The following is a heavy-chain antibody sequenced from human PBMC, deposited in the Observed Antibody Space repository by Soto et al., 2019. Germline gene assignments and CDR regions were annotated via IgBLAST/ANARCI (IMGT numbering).Heavy chain of an antibody. CDR3: ARDQGGYGGLDN. Sequence: SETLSLTCAVSGDSISSVNWWSWVRQSPGQGLEWIGDIYHTGITNYNPSLQSRVTISVDKSKNEFSLNLTSVTAADTAVYYCARDQGGYGGLDNWGQGTLVTVSS. CDR1: GDSISSVNW. J-gene: IGHJ4*02. V-gene: IGHV4-4*02. CDR2: IYHTGIT. D-gene: IGHD4-17*01.